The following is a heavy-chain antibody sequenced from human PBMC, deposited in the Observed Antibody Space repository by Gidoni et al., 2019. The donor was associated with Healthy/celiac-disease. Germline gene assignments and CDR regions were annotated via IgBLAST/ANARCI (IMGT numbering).Heavy chain of an antibody. CDR1: GFTFSSYS. CDR3: ARAVWLLITPNWYFDL. D-gene: IGHD5-12*01. J-gene: IGHJ2*01. V-gene: IGHV3-48*02. Sequence: EVQLVESGGGLVQPGGSLRLSCAASGFTFSSYSMNWVRQAPGKGLEWVSYISSSSSTIYYADSVKGRFTISRDNAKNSLYLQMNSLRDEDTAVYYCARAVWLLITPNWYFDLWGRGTLVTVSS. CDR2: ISSSSSTI.